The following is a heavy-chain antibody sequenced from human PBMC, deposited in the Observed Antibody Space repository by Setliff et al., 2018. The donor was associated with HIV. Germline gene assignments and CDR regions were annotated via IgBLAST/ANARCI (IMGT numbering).Heavy chain of an antibody. D-gene: IGHD5-12*01. CDR3: ARQGGYSGYGFYYYYYYMDV. Sequence: PSETLSLTCTVSGGSISSGSYYWSWIRQPAGKGLEWIGRIYTSGSTNYNPSLKSRVTISVDTSKNQFSLKLSSVTAADTAVYYCARQGGYSGYGFYYYYYYMDVWGKGTTVTVSS. CDR1: GGSISSGSYY. CDR2: IYTSGST. V-gene: IGHV4-61*02. J-gene: IGHJ6*03.